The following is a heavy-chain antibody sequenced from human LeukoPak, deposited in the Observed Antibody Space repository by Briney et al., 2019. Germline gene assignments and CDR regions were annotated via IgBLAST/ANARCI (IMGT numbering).Heavy chain of an antibody. Sequence: ASVKVSCTASGYTFTSYGISWVRQAPGQGLEWMGWISAYNGNTNYAQKLQGRVTMTTDTSTSAAYMELRSLRSDDTAVYYCARFACSGGSCYVGYYYYMDVWGKGTTVTISS. J-gene: IGHJ6*03. D-gene: IGHD2-15*01. CDR1: GYTFTSYG. CDR3: ARFACSGGSCYVGYYYYMDV. V-gene: IGHV1-18*01. CDR2: ISAYNGNT.